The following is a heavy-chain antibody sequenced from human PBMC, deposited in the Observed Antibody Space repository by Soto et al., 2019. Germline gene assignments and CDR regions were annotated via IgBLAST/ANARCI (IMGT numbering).Heavy chain of an antibody. Sequence: SETLSLTCTFSGGSISSYYWSWIRQPPGKGLEWIGYIYYSGSTNYNPSLKSRVTISVDTSKNQFSLKLSSVTAADTAVYYCARGDYYDFWSGSRFREYYYMDVWGKGTTVTVSS. CDR1: GGSISSYY. CDR2: IYYSGST. D-gene: IGHD3-3*01. V-gene: IGHV4-59*01. J-gene: IGHJ6*03. CDR3: ARGDYYDFWSGSRFREYYYMDV.